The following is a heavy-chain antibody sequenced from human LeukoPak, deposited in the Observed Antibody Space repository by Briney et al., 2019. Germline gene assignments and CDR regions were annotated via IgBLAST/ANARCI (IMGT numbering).Heavy chain of an antibody. J-gene: IGHJ6*02. CDR3: ARERKNRSGSDYYYYYGMDV. CDR1: GGTFSSYA. D-gene: IGHD2/OR15-2a*01. Sequence: SVKVSCKASGGTFSSYAISWVRQAPGQGLEWMGGIIPIFGTANYAQKFQGRVTITADESTSTAYMELSSLRSEDTAVYYCARERKNRSGSDYYYYYGMDVWGQGTTVTVSS. V-gene: IGHV1-69*13. CDR2: IIPIFGTA.